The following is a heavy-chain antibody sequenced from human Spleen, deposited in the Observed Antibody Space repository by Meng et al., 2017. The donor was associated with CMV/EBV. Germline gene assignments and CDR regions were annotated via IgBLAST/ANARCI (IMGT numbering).Heavy chain of an antibody. Sequence: GSLRLSCTVSGYSISSGYYWGWIRQPPGKGLEWIGSIYHSGTTYYSTSLKSRVTISVDTSKNQFSLKLSSVTAADTAVYYCARDYEYVWGTLGYWGQGTLVTVSS. V-gene: IGHV4-38-2*02. CDR1: GYSISSGYY. CDR3: ARDYEYVWGTLGY. J-gene: IGHJ4*02. CDR2: IYHSGTT. D-gene: IGHD3-16*01.